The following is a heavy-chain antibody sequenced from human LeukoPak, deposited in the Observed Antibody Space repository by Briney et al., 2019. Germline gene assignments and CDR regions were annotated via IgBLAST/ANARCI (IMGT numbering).Heavy chain of an antibody. CDR1: GFTFSSYE. CDR2: ISSSGTTI. Sequence: GGSLRLSCAASGFTFSSYEMNWVRQAPGKGLEWVSYISSSGTTIYYADSVKGRFTISRDNAKNSLYLQMNSLRAEDTAVYYCAELGITMIGGVWGKGTTVTISS. V-gene: IGHV3-48*03. J-gene: IGHJ6*04. CDR3: AELGITMIGGV. D-gene: IGHD3-10*02.